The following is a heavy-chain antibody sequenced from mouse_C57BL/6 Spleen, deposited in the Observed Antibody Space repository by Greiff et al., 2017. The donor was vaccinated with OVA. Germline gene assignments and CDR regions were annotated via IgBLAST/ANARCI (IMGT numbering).Heavy chain of an antibody. D-gene: IGHD3-2*02. J-gene: IGHJ4*01. CDR3: TRSSSGYEDYAMDY. CDR2: IDPETGGT. Sequence: QVQLQQSGAELVRPGASVTLSCKASGYTFTDYEMHWVKQTPVHGLEWIGAIDPETGGTAYNQKFKGKAILTADKSSSTAYMELRSLTSEDSAVYYCTRSSSGYEDYAMDYWGQGTSVTVSS. V-gene: IGHV1-15*01. CDR1: GYTFTDYE.